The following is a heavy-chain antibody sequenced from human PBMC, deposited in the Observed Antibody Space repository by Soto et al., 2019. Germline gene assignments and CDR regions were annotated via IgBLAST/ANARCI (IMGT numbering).Heavy chain of an antibody. D-gene: IGHD3-22*01. V-gene: IGHV4-61*01. Sequence: PSETLSLTCTVSGGSVSSGSYYWSWIRQPPGKGLEWIGYIYYSGSTNYNPSLKSRVTISVDTSKNQFSLKLSSVTAADTAVYYWARGGLYYFDSSGYYRDAFDFWGQGTLVPVSS. CDR2: IYYSGST. CDR1: GGSVSSGSYY. CDR3: ARGGLYYFDSSGYYRDAFDF. J-gene: IGHJ3*01.